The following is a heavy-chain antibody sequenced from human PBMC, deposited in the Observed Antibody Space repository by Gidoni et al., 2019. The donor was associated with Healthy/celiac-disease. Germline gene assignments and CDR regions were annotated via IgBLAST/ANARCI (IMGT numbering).Heavy chain of an antibody. Sequence: QVQLQESGPGLVKPSQTLSLTCTVSGGSLSSGSYYWSWIRQPAGKGLEWIGRIYTSWSTNYNPSLKSRVTISVDTSKNQFSLKLSSVTAADTAVYYCARSSGYCSGGSCYSDWFDPWGQGTLVTVSS. CDR3: ARSSGYCSGGSCYSDWFDP. CDR2: IYTSWST. J-gene: IGHJ5*02. D-gene: IGHD2-15*01. V-gene: IGHV4-61*02. CDR1: GGSLSSGSYY.